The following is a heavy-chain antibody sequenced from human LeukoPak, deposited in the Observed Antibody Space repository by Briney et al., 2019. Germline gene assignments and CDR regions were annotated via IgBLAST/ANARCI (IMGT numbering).Heavy chain of an antibody. Sequence: GGSLRLSCAASGFTFSSSWMHWVRQDPVKGLLWVSRINSDATATAYADFVKGRFTISRDNFKNTLYLQMNSLRAEDTAAYYCARGGQGNWPTPFDYWGQGTLVTVSS. CDR3: ARGGQGNWPTPFDY. V-gene: IGHV3-74*01. CDR2: INSDATAT. D-gene: IGHD1-1*01. CDR1: GFTFSSSW. J-gene: IGHJ4*02.